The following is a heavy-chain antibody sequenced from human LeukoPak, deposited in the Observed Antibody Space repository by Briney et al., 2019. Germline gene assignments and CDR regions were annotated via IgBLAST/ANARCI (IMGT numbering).Heavy chain of an antibody. CDR1: GFTFSGSA. Sequence: GGPLRLSCAASGFTFSGSAMHWVRQAPGKGLEWVSGISGSGGSTYYADSVKGRFTISRDNSKNTLYLQMSSLRAEDTATYYCAKGYVSHYYYGMDVWGQGTTATVSS. V-gene: IGHV3-23*01. J-gene: IGHJ6*02. CDR2: ISGSGGST. CDR3: AKGYVSHYYYGMDV. D-gene: IGHD5-12*01.